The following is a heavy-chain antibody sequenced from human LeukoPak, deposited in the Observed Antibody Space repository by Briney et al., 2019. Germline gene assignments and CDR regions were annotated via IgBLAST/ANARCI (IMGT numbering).Heavy chain of an antibody. Sequence: QPGGSLRLSCAASGFTFSTYAMSWVHEAPGKGLEWVSGISGTGGSTYYADSVRGRFTISRDNSKNTLYLQMNSLRAEDTAVYYCAREPHNYYDSSGYYNYFDYWGQGTLVTVSS. V-gene: IGHV3-23*01. J-gene: IGHJ4*02. CDR3: AREPHNYYDSSGYYNYFDY. CDR2: ISGTGGST. D-gene: IGHD3-22*01. CDR1: GFTFSTYA.